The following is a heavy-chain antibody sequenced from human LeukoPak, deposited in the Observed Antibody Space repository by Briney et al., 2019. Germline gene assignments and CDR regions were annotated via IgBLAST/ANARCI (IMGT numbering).Heavy chain of an antibody. CDR1: GYTFTSYF. CDR3: ARIAAARRGYYYYGMDV. CDR2: INPSGGST. Sequence: ASVKVSCTASGYTFTSYFMHWVRQAPGQGLEWMGIINPSGGSTSYAQKFQGRVTMTRNTSTSTAYMELSSLRSEDTAVYYCARIAAARRGYYYYGMDVWGQGTTVTVSS. V-gene: IGHV1-46*01. J-gene: IGHJ6*02. D-gene: IGHD6-13*01.